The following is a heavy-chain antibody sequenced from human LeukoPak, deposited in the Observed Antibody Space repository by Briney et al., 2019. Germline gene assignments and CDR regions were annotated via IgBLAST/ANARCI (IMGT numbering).Heavy chain of an antibody. CDR1: GYSITSGYY. D-gene: IGHD3-10*01. CDR2: IYHSGST. V-gene: IGHV4-38-2*02. Sequence: PSETLSLTCTVSGYSITSGYYWGWIRQPPGKGLEWIGTIYHSGSTYYNPSLKSRVTISVDTSKNQFYLKISSVTAADTAIYYCAEGIKGGWFDPWGQGTLVPVSS. J-gene: IGHJ5*02. CDR3: AEGIKGGWFDP.